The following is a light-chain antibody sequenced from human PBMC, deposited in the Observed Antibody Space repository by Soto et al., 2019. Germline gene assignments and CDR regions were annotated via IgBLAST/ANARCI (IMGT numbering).Light chain of an antibody. J-gene: IGLJ2*01. CDR1: SSDVGGYNS. CDR2: DVI. CDR3: CSYAGSYTSDVI. Sequence: QSALTQPRSVSGSPGQSVTISCTGTSSDVGGYNSVSWYQQHPGKAPKLIICDVITRPSGVPDRFSGSKSGNTASLTISGLQAEDEADYYCCSYAGSYTSDVIFGGGTKLTVL. V-gene: IGLV2-11*01.